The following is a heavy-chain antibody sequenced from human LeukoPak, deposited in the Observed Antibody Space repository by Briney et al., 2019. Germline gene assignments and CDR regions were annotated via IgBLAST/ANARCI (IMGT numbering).Heavy chain of an antibody. CDR3: ARDLGGILTGYHNWFDP. CDR1: GGSISSGGYS. D-gene: IGHD3-9*01. Sequence: PSQTLSLTCAVSGGSISSGGYSWSWIRQPPGKGLEWIGYIYYSGSTNYNPSLKSRVTISVDTSKNQFSLKLSSVTAADTAVYYCARDLGGILTGYHNWFDPWGQGTLVTVSS. V-gene: IGHV4-61*08. CDR2: IYYSGST. J-gene: IGHJ5*02.